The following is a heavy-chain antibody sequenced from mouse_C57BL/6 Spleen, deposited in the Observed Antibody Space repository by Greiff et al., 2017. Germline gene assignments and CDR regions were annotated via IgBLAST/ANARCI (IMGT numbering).Heavy chain of an antibody. Sequence: VQLQQPGAELVKPGASVKMSCKASGYTFTSYWITWVKQRPGQGLEWIGDIYPGSGSTTYNEKFKSKATLTVDTSSSTAYMQLSSLTSEDSEVYDGASPDYGNCDWYFDVWGTGTTVTVSS. V-gene: IGHV1-55*01. CDR3: ASPDYGNCDWYFDV. CDR2: IYPGSGST. CDR1: GYTFTSYW. J-gene: IGHJ1*03. D-gene: IGHD2-1*01.